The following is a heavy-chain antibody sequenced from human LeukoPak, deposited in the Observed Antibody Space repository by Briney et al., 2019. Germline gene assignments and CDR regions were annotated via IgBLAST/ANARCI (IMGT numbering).Heavy chain of an antibody. V-gene: IGHV4-31*03. CDR1: GGSISSGGYY. D-gene: IGHD3-10*01. J-gene: IGHJ4*02. CDR2: IYYSGST. CDR3: ARVMPGESFQPPYYFDY. Sequence: SETLSLTCTVSGGSISSGGYYWSWIRQHPGKGLEWIGYIYYSGSTYYNPSLKSRVTISVDTSKNQFSLKLSSVTAADTAVYYCARVMPGESFQPPYYFDYWGQGTLVTVSS.